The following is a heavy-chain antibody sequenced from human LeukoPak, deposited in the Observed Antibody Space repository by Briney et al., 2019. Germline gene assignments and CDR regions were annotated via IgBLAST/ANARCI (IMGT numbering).Heavy chain of an antibody. Sequence: SVKVSCKASGGTFSSYTISWVRQAPGQGLEWMGRIIPILGIANYAQKVQGRVTITADKSTSTAYMKLSSLRSEDTAVYYCARHHLRDGYTNSDYWGQGTLVTVSS. CDR1: GGTFSSYT. CDR3: ARHHLRDGYTNSDY. CDR2: IIPILGIA. V-gene: IGHV1-69*02. J-gene: IGHJ4*02. D-gene: IGHD5-24*01.